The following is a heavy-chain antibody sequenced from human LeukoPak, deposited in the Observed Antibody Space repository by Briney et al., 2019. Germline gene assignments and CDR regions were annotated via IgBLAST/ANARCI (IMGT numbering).Heavy chain of an antibody. CDR1: GFTSSNYG. V-gene: IGHV3-23*01. D-gene: IGHD2-2*01. CDR2: ISGGGHT. J-gene: IGHJ4*02. CDR3: AKDLANSTWRFDF. Sequence: GGSLRLSCAASGFTSSNYGMTWVRQAPGKGLEWVSSISGGGHTYYADSAKGRFTISRDISINTLFLQMSNLRAEDTALYYCAKDLANSTWRFDFWGQGTLVTVSS.